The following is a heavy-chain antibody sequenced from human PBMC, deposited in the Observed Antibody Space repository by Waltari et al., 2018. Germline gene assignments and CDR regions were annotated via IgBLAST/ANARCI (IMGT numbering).Heavy chain of an antibody. CDR3: AKAYDSSAGFDAFDI. CDR2: ISGSGDST. D-gene: IGHD3-22*01. J-gene: IGHJ3*02. V-gene: IGHV3-23*04. Sequence: EMQLVESGGGLVQPGGSLRLSCAASGFSFSSYVMNWVRQAPGKGREWVSTISGSGDSTYAADSVKGRFTISRDNPKNTLHLQMNSLRAEDTAVYYCAKAYDSSAGFDAFDIWGQGTMVTVSS. CDR1: GFSFSSYV.